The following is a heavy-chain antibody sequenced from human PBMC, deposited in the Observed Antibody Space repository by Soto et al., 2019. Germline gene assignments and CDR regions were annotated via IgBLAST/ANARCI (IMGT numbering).Heavy chain of an antibody. J-gene: IGHJ6*03. D-gene: IGHD2-15*01. Sequence: ELQLVESGGGLVKPGGSLRLSCAASGFAFSSFNMNWVRQAPGKGLEWVSSISSTGGSYIYYADSVKGRFTISRDNAKNSQYLQKNSRRAEDTAVEYGARERVPLQHQSYYNDYYRDVWGTGTTVTVSS. CDR2: ISSTGGSYI. CDR1: GFAFSSFN. CDR3: ARERVPLQHQSYYNDYYRDV. V-gene: IGHV3-21*01.